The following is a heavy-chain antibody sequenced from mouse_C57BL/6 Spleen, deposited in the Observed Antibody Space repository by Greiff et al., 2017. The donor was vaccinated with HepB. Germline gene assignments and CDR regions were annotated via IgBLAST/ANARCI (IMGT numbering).Heavy chain of an antibody. Sequence: GGGLVQPKGSLKLSCAASGFSFNTYAMNWVRQAPGKGLEWVARIRSKSNNYATYYADSVKDRFTISRDDSESMLYLQMNNLKTEDTAMYYCVRLYGSSHFDYWGQGTTLTVSS. CDR2: IRSKSNNYAT. CDR1: GFSFNTYA. V-gene: IGHV10-1*01. D-gene: IGHD1-1*01. J-gene: IGHJ2*01. CDR3: VRLYGSSHFDY.